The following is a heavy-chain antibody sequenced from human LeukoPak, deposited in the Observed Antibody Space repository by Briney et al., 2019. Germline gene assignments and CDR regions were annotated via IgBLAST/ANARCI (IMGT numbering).Heavy chain of an antibody. J-gene: IGHJ4*02. V-gene: IGHV3-33*06. Sequence: GGSLRLSCAASGFTFSNYDMHWVRQAPGKGLEWMAVIWSDGGKRYYADSLKGRFTISRDNSQSTLYLQMNSLRAEDTAVYYCAKGPSPHYDNSYIDHWGQGTLVTVSS. CDR3: AKGPSPHYDNSYIDH. CDR2: IWSDGGKR. CDR1: GFTFSNYD. D-gene: IGHD3-22*01.